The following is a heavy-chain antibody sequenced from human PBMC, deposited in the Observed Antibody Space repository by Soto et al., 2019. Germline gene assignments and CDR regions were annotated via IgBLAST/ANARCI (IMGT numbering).Heavy chain of an antibody. CDR3: ARGAGSGSYYNVLDV. Sequence: GGSLRLSCAASGFTFSSYAMHWVRQAPGKGLEWVAVISYDGSNKYYADSVKGRFTTSRDNSKNTLYLQMNSLRAEDTAVYYCARGAGSGSYYNVLDVWGQGTTVTVS. V-gene: IGHV3-30-3*01. CDR2: ISYDGSNK. CDR1: GFTFSSYA. J-gene: IGHJ6*02. D-gene: IGHD3-10*01.